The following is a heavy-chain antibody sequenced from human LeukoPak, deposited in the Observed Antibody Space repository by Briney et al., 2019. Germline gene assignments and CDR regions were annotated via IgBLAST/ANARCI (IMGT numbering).Heavy chain of an antibody. V-gene: IGHV3-30-3*01. Sequence: GRSLRLSCAASGFTFSSYAMHWVRQAPGKGLEWVAVISYDGSNKYYADSVKGRFTISRDDSKNTLYLQINSLGVEDTAVYYCARDRNYFEALHQSYWGQGTLVTVSS. J-gene: IGHJ4*02. CDR1: GFTFSSYA. D-gene: IGHD3-10*01. CDR2: ISYDGSNK. CDR3: ARDRNYFEALHQSY.